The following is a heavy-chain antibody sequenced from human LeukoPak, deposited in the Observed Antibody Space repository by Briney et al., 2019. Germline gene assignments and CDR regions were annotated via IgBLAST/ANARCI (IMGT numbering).Heavy chain of an antibody. V-gene: IGHV4-39*07. Sequence: SEALSLTCTVSGGFISTSTYYWGWIRQSPGKGLEWIGEANHVGSTNYNPSLKSRVTISVDTSKKQFSLNLMSVTAADTAVYYCGRRRITLIRGGIDPWGQGTLVTVSS. CDR1: GGFISTSTYY. CDR2: ANHVGST. D-gene: IGHD3-10*01. CDR3: GRRRITLIRGGIDP. J-gene: IGHJ5*02.